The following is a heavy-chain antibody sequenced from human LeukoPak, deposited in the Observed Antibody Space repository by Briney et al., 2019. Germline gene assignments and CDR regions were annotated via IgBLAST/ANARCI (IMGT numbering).Heavy chain of an antibody. CDR2: INPNSGGT. CDR1: GYTFTGYY. J-gene: IGHJ4*02. D-gene: IGHD5-18*01. CDR3: ARTGYSYGPPNFDY. Sequence: ASVKVSCKASGYTFTGYYMHWVRQAPGQGLEWMGWINPNSGGTNYAQKFQGRVTMTRDTSISTAYMELSRLRSDDTAVYYCARTGYSYGPPNFDYWGQGTLVTVSS. V-gene: IGHV1-2*02.